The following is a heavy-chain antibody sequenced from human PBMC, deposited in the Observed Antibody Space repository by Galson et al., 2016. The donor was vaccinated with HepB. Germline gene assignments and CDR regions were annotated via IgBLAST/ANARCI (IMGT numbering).Heavy chain of an antibody. D-gene: IGHD3-3*01. CDR2: FRISANSA. Sequence: SLRLSCAASGFSLDSYATSWVRRAPGKWLEWVAVFRISANSAHYRDSVRGRFTISRDISKNVLYLQMTSLGAEDTAVYFCVKNDFGSLKDWYFDVWGRGTLVTVSS. CDR3: VKNDFGSLKDWYFDV. CDR1: GFSLDSYA. V-gene: IGHV3-23*05. J-gene: IGHJ2*01.